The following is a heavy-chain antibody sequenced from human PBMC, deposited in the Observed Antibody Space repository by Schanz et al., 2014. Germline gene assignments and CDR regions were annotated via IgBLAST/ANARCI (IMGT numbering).Heavy chain of an antibody. CDR2: INGYNGHT. V-gene: IGHV1-69*04. Sequence: VQLEQSGAEVKKPGSSVKVSCKASGGTFSSFGINWVRQAPGQGLEWMGWINGYNGHTLYAQKFQGRVTITADRSTSTAYMELSSLRSEDTAVYYCARGYGDSPTDFWGQGTLXTVSS. CDR1: GGTFSSFG. CDR3: ARGYGDSPTDF. D-gene: IGHD4-17*01. J-gene: IGHJ4*02.